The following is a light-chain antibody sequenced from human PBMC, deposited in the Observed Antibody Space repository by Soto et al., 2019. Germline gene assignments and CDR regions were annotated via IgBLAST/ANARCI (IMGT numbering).Light chain of an antibody. V-gene: IGKV3-11*01. CDR3: QHRHN. CDR1: QSVSRD. Sequence: DIVLTQSPATLSLSPGERATLSCRASQSVSRDFAWYQQKPGQAPRLLIYDASNRATGIPARFSGSGSGTDFTLTINGLPPEDFAVYYCQHRHNFGPGTKVDFK. J-gene: IGKJ3*01. CDR2: DAS.